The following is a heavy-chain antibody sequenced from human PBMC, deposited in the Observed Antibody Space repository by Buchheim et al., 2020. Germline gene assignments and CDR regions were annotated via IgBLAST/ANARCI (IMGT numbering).Heavy chain of an antibody. J-gene: IGHJ3*02. Sequence: QVQLQESGPGLVKPSGTLSLTCAVSGGSISSSNWWSWVRQPPGKGLEWIGEIYHSGSTNYNPSLKSRVTISVDKSKNQFSLKLSSVTAADTAVYYCASNLARETNSDPSQYYYDSSGYNNGDAFDIWGQGT. CDR3: ASNLARETNSDPSQYYYDSSGYNNGDAFDI. V-gene: IGHV4-4*02. CDR1: GGSISSSNW. CDR2: IYHSGST. D-gene: IGHD3-22*01.